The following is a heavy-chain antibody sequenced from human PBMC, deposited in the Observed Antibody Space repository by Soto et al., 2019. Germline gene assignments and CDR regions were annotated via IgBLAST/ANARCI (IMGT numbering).Heavy chain of an antibody. D-gene: IGHD6-13*01. CDR3: ARSGMQHSNLGYYYGMDV. V-gene: IGHV1-2*04. J-gene: IGHJ6*02. CDR1: GYTFTGYY. CDR2: INTNSGGT. Sequence: SVKVSCKASGYTFTGYYIHWVRQAPGQGLEWMGWINTNSGGTNYAEKFQGWVTMTRDTSISTAYMELRRLRSDDTAVEYCARSGMQHSNLGYYYGMDVWGQGTTVTVSS.